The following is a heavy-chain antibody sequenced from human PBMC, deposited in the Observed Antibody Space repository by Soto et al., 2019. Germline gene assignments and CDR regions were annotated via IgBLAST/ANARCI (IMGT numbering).Heavy chain of an antibody. CDR2: IYSDGST. CDR3: TKLEAFDV. J-gene: IGHJ3*01. Sequence: EVPLVESGGGLVQPGGSLRLSCAASGFTVSTNYMSWVRQAPGKGLEWVSLIYSDGSTYYTDSVKGRFTISRDNSKNTLYLQMNSLRAEDTAVYYCTKLEAFDVWGQGTMVTVSS. CDR1: GFTVSTNY. V-gene: IGHV3-66*01.